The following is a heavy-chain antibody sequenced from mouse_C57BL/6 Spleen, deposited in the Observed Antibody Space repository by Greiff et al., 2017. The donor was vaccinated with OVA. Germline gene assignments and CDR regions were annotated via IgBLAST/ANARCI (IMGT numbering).Heavy chain of an antibody. CDR2: IRSKSNNYAT. Sequence: EVKVVESGGGLVQPKGSLKLSCAASGFSFNTYAMNWVRQAPGKGLEWVARIRSKSNNYATYYADSVKDRFTISRDDSESMLYLQMNNLKTEDTAMYYCVRRSSYYAMDYWGQGTSVTVSS. CDR1: GFSFNTYA. CDR3: VRRSSYYAMDY. J-gene: IGHJ4*01. D-gene: IGHD1-1*01. V-gene: IGHV10-1*01.